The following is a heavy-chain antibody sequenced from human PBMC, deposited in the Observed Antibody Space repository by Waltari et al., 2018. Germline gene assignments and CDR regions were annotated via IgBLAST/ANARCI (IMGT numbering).Heavy chain of an antibody. V-gene: IGHV3-66*02. CDR2: IYSGGST. D-gene: IGHD2-2*01. J-gene: IGHJ4*02. Sequence: EVQLVESGGGLVQPGGSLRLSCSASGFTVLSNYMSWVRQAPGKGLEWVSVIYSGGSTYYADSVKGRFTISRDNSKNTLYLQMNSLRAEDTAVYYCARSGMPTRSYFDYWGQGTLVTVSS. CDR3: ARSGMPTRSYFDY. CDR1: GFTVLSNY.